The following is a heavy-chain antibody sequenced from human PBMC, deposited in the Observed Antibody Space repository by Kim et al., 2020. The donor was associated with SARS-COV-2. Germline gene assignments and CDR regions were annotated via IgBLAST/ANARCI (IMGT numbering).Heavy chain of an antibody. J-gene: IGHJ3*01. V-gene: IGHV4-39*01. D-gene: IGHD6-13*01. CDR3: ARPRRHLVPHDAFNV. Sequence: SETLSLTCTVSGGSISSSSYYWGWIRQSPGKGLEWIGTIFYGASTYYTPSLKSRVTISVDTSRNQFSLKLSSVTAAATALYFCARPRRHLVPHDAFNVWGQGTMVTVSS. CDR1: GGSISSSSYY. CDR2: IFYGAST.